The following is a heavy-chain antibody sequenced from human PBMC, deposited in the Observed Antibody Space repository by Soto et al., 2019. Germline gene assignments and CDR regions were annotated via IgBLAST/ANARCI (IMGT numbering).Heavy chain of an antibody. CDR3: ARDSSTVVTPGHDAFDI. J-gene: IGHJ3*02. CDR2: IWYDGSNK. CDR1: GFTFSSYG. V-gene: IGHV3-33*01. Sequence: GGSLRLSCAASGFTFSSYGMHWVRQAPGKGLEWVAVIWYDGSNKYYADSVKGRFTISRDNSKNTLYLQMNSLRAEDTAVYYCARDSSTVVTPGHDAFDIWGHGTMVTVSS. D-gene: IGHD4-17*01.